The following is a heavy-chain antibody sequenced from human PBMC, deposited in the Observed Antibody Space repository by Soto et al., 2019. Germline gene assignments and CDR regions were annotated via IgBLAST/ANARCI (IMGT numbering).Heavy chain of an antibody. V-gene: IGHV4-31*03. D-gene: IGHD3-10*01. CDR1: GGSISSGGYY. J-gene: IGHJ6*03. Sequence: QVQLQESGPGLVKPSQTLSLTCTVSGGSISSGGYYWSWIRQHPGKGLEWIGYIYYSGSTYYNPSLKSRVTISVDTSKNQFSLKLSSVTAADTAVYYCARDHPGPYMVRGYYMDVWGKGTTVTVSS. CDR3: ARDHPGPYMVRGYYMDV. CDR2: IYYSGST.